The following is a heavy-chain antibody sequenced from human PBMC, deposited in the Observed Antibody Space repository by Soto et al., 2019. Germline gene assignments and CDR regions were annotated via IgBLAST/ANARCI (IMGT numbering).Heavy chain of an antibody. V-gene: IGHV1-69*01. CDR2: IIPIFGTA. CDR3: AGHGAAVQRGGLGYFDY. D-gene: IGHD1-1*01. J-gene: IGHJ4*02. CDR1: GGTFSSYA. Sequence: QVQLVQSGAEVKKPGSSVKVSCKASGGTFSSYAISWVRQAPGQGLEWMGGIIPIFGTANYAQKFQGRVTITADESTSTAYRAASSMRSEDTAVYFCAGHGAAVQRGGLGYFDYWGQGTLVTVSS.